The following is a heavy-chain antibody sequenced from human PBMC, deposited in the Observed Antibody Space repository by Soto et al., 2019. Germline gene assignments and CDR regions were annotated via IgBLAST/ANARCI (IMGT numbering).Heavy chain of an antibody. CDR1: GGSISSYY. CDR3: ARNGDSYYFDY. CDR2: IYYSGST. Sequence: SXTLSLTCTVSGGSISSYYWSCIRQPPWKGLEWIGYIYYSGSTDYNPSLKSRVTISVDTSKNQFSLKLSSVTAADTAVYYCARNGDSYYFDYWGQGTLVTVSS. J-gene: IGHJ4*02. V-gene: IGHV4-59*01. D-gene: IGHD4-17*01.